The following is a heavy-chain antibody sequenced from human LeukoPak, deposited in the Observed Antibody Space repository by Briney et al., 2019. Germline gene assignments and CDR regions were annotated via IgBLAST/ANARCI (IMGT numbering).Heavy chain of an antibody. V-gene: IGHV1-2*02. D-gene: IGHD3-3*01. J-gene: IGHJ5*02. CDR3: ARDYTIFGVVRNWFDP. Sequence: ASVKVSCKASGYTFTSYYMHWVRQAPGQGLEWMGIINPNSGGTNYAQKFQGRVTMTRDTSISTAYMELSRLRSDDTAVYYCARDYTIFGVVRNWFDPRGQGTLVTVSS. CDR1: GYTFTSYY. CDR2: INPNSGGT.